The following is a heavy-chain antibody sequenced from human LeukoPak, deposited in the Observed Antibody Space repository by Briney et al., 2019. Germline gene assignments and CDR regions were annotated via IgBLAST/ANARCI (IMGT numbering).Heavy chain of an antibody. D-gene: IGHD6-19*01. CDR2: ISYDGSNK. J-gene: IGHJ4*02. Sequence: GGSLRLSRAASGFTFCSYAMHWVRQAPGKGLEWVAVISYDGSNKYYADSVKGRFTISRDNSKNTLYLQMNSLRAEDTAVYYCARGGQQWLVRPFDYWGQGTLVTVSS. CDR1: GFTFCSYA. CDR3: ARGGQQWLVRPFDY. V-gene: IGHV3-30-3*01.